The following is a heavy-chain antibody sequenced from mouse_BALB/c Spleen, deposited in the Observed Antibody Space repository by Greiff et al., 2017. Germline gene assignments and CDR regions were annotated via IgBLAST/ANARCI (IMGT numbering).Heavy chain of an antibody. CDR1: GFTFSSYT. Sequence: EVQGVESGGGLVQPGGSLKLSCAASGFTFSSYTMSWVRQTPEKRLEWVAYISNGGGSTYYPDTVKGRFTISRDNAKNTLYLQMSSLKSEDTAMYYCARHVITDYAMDYWGQGTSVTVSS. CDR2: ISNGGGST. D-gene: IGHD2-4*01. J-gene: IGHJ4*01. V-gene: IGHV5-12-2*01. CDR3: ARHVITDYAMDY.